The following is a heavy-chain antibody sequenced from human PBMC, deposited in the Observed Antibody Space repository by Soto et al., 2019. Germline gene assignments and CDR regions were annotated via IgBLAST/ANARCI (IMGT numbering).Heavy chain of an antibody. Sequence: EVHLLESGGDLVQPGGSLRLSCTASGLTFSTYAMSWVRQAPGKGLEWVSAIGGSGTGGRTYYADTVKGRFTISRDNSNNTVYLQMNMSRADDTAVYYCAQSPGGLDSYKSDYYGMDVWGQGTTVTVSS. J-gene: IGHJ6*02. CDR3: AQSPGGLDSYKSDYYGMDV. D-gene: IGHD1-26*01. CDR1: GLTFSTYA. CDR2: IGGSGTGGRT. V-gene: IGHV3-23*01.